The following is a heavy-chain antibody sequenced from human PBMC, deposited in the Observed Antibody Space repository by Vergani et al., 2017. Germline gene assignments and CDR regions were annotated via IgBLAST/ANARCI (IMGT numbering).Heavy chain of an antibody. CDR3: AKDIPAGL. CDR2: ISYDGSNK. Sequence: QVQLVESGGGVVQPGGSLRLSCAASGFTFSSYGMHWVRPAPGKGLEWVAVISYDGSNKYYADSVKGRFTISRDNSKNTLYLQMNSLRAEDTAVYYCAKDIPAGLWGQGTTVTVSS. D-gene: IGHD1-14*01. CDR1: GFTFSSYG. J-gene: IGHJ6*02. V-gene: IGHV3-30*18.